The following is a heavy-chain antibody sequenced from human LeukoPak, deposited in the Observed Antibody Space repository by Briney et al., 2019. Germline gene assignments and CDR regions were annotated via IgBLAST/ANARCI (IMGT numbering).Heavy chain of an antibody. V-gene: IGHV4-59*08. CDR3: ARTVPLVVPAAIPDY. J-gene: IGHJ4*02. CDR2: IYYSGTT. CDR1: GGSMTNYY. D-gene: IGHD2-2*01. Sequence: SETLSLTCTVSGGSMTNYYWSWIRQPPGVGLEWIGSIYYSGTTNYNPSLKSRVTISVDTSKNQFSLKLTSVTAADTAVYYCARTVPLVVPAAIPDYWGQGTLVTVSS.